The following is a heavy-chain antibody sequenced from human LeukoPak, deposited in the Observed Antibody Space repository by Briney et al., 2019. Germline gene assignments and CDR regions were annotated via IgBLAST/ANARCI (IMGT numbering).Heavy chain of an antibody. CDR3: ARLDILTGYPFDY. CDR1: GGSISSSSYC. Sequence: SETLSLTCTVSGGSISSSSYCWGWIRQPPGKGLEWIGSIYYSGSTYYNPSLKSRVTISVDTSKNQFSLKLSSVTAADTAVYYCARLDILTGYPFDYWGQGTLVTVSS. CDR2: IYYSGST. V-gene: IGHV4-39*01. D-gene: IGHD3-9*01. J-gene: IGHJ4*02.